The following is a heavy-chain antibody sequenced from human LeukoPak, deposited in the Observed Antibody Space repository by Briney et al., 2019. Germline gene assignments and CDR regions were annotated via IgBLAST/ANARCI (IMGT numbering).Heavy chain of an antibody. J-gene: IGHJ4*02. Sequence: GGSLRLSCAASGFKFSIYVMTWVRQAPGKGLEWVSSIDTSGGSTVYADSVKGRFTISRDNSKNTLYLQTNSLRAEDTAMYHCANVYDFWSGYYPPFDYWGQGTLVTVSS. CDR1: GFKFSIYV. D-gene: IGHD3-3*01. V-gene: IGHV3-23*01. CDR3: ANVYDFWSGYYPPFDY. CDR2: IDTSGGST.